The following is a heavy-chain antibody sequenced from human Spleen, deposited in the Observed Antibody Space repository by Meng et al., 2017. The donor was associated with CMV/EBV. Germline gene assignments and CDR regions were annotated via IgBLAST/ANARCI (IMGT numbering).Heavy chain of an antibody. J-gene: IGHJ4*02. D-gene: IGHD3-22*01. CDR3: ASPDEYYYDSSGYYTYDY. CDR2: TIPIFGTA. V-gene: IGHV1-69*05. CDR1: TFSSYA. Sequence: TFSSYAISWVRQAPGQGLEWMGGTIPIFGTANYAQKFQGRVTITTDESTSTAYMELSSLRSEDTAVYYCASPDEYYYDSSGYYTYDYWGQGTLVTVSS.